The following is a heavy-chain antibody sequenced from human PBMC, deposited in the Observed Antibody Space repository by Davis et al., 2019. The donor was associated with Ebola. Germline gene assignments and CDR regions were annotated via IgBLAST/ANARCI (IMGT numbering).Heavy chain of an antibody. CDR2: ISGSGGST. V-gene: IGHV3-23*01. CDR3: AKMATVTTFGGMDV. Sequence: GESLKISCAASEFTFSSYAMSWVRQAPGKGLEWVSAISGSGGSTYYADSVKGRFTISRDNSKNTLYLQMNSLSEDTAVYYCAKMATVTTFGGMDVWGQGTTVTVSS. D-gene: IGHD4-17*01. J-gene: IGHJ6*02. CDR1: EFTFSSYA.